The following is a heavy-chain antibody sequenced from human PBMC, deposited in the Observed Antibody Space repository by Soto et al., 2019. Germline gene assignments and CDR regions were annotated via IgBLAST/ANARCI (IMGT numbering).Heavy chain of an antibody. CDR3: AKGLGSRSLEWLFGSFDS. D-gene: IGHD3-3*01. J-gene: IGHJ4*02. CDR1: GFPFSSNG. CDR2: VSSGGVTT. V-gene: IGHV3-23*01. Sequence: WGSLRLSCVSSGFPFSSNGMSWVRQAPGKGLEWLSFVSSGGVTTYYAASVKGRFTVSRDNCKSSVFLQMNKLRAEDTAIYYCAKGLGSRSLEWLFGSFDSWGQGTLVTVSS.